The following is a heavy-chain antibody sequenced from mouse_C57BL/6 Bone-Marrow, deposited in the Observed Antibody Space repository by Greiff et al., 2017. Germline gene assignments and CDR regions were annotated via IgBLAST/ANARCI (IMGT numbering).Heavy chain of an antibody. CDR2: IYPRDGST. V-gene: IGHV1-85*01. Sequence: QVQLQQSGPELVKPGASVKLSCKASGYTFTSYDINWVKQRPGQGLEWIGCIYPRDGSTKYNEKFKGKATLTVDTSSSTAYMELHSLTSEDSAVYFGARDYGSSYWYFDVWGTGTTVTVSS. D-gene: IGHD1-1*01. J-gene: IGHJ1*03. CDR3: ARDYGSSYWYFDV. CDR1: GYTFTSYD.